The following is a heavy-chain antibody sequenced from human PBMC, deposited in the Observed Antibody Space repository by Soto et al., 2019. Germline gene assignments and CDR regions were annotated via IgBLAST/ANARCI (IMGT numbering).Heavy chain of an antibody. V-gene: IGHV4-59*07. CDR2: IYYSGST. CDR3: ARFDYYDSSGYYYVGYAFDI. J-gene: IGHJ3*02. D-gene: IGHD3-22*01. Sequence: SDTLSLTCTVSGCSISRYYWTCICKPAVKGLEWIGYIYYSGSTNYNPSLKSRVTMSVDTSKNQFSLKLSSVTAADTAVYYCARFDYYDSSGYYYVGYAFDILGQGTMVT. CDR1: GCSISRYY.